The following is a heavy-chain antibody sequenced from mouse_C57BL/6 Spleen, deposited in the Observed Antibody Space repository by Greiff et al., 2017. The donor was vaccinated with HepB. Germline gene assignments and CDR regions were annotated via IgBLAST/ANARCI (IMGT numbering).Heavy chain of an antibody. V-gene: IGHV5-17*01. CDR2: MSSGSSTI. Sequence: EVTLVASGGGLVKPGGSLLLSCAASGFTFRVYVMHLVRLAPATGLMWVAYMSSGSSTIYYADTVKGRFTISRDNAKNTLFLQMTSLRSEDTAMYYCARPTVVGPMDYWGQGTSVTVSS. J-gene: IGHJ4*01. CDR3: ARPTVVGPMDY. CDR1: GFTFRVYV. D-gene: IGHD1-1*01.